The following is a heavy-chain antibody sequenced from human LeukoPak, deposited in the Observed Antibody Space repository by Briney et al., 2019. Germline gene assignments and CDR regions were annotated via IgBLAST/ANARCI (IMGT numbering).Heavy chain of an antibody. Sequence: PGVSLRLSCAASGLTFSSYAMSWVRQAPGKGLEWVSAIGGSGGNTYYADSVKGRFTISRDNSKNTLYLQMNSLRAEDTAVYYCARSTNYYGSGTYYFHFDYWGQGTLVTVSS. J-gene: IGHJ4*02. V-gene: IGHV3-23*01. D-gene: IGHD3-10*01. CDR3: ARSTNYYGSGTYYFHFDY. CDR2: IGGSGGNT. CDR1: GLTFSSYA.